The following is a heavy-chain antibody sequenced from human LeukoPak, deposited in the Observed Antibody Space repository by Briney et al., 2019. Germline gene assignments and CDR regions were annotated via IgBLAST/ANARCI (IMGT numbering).Heavy chain of an antibody. Sequence: PGRSLRLSCAASGFTFDDYAMHWVRQAPGKGLEWVAVISYDGSNKYYADSVKGRFTISRDNSKNTLYLQMNSLRAGDTAVYYCARVPQRGYSYGYRGNFDYWGQGTLVTVSS. CDR3: ARVPQRGYSYGYRGNFDY. CDR2: ISYDGSNK. D-gene: IGHD5-18*01. J-gene: IGHJ4*02. V-gene: IGHV3-30*04. CDR1: GFTFDDYA.